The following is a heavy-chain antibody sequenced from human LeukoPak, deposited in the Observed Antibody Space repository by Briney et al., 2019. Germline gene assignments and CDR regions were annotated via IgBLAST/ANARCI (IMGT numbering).Heavy chain of an antibody. CDR3: AKHCHYAANSAVDC. J-gene: IGHJ4*02. CDR1: GLTFSVYT. CDR2: ISGSGDNT. D-gene: IGHD4-23*01. V-gene: IGHV3-23*01. Sequence: GGSLRLSCAASGLTFSVYTMSWVRQAPGKGLEWVSAISGSGDNTYYADSVKGRFTISRDNSKNTLYLQMNSLRAEDTAVYYCAKHCHYAANSAVDCCGQGTLVTVSS.